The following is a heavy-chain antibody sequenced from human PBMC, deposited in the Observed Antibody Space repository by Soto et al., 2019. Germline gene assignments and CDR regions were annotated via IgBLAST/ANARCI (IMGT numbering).Heavy chain of an antibody. CDR3: ARAGIVETTVTGFAY. CDR1: GGSISSGGYS. V-gene: IGHV4-30-2*01. CDR2: IYHGGST. J-gene: IGHJ4*02. D-gene: IGHD4-17*01. Sequence: QLQLQESGSGLVKPSQTLSLTCAVSGGSISSGGYSWSWIRQPPGKDLEWIGYIYHGGSTYYNPSLKTRVTISVDRYKNQFSLKLSSVTAADTAVYYCARAGIVETTVTGFAYWGQGTLVTVSS.